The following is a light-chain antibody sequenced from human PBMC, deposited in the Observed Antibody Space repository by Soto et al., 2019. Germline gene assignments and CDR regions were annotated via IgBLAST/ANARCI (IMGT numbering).Light chain of an antibody. Sequence: QSALTQPASVSGSPGQSITISCTGTSSDVGGYNYVSWYQQHPGKAPKLMIYEVSNRPSGVSNRFSGSTSGNTASLTVSGLKDEDEADYYCRSYTSSSTRVFGGGTKLTVL. J-gene: IGLJ3*02. V-gene: IGLV2-14*01. CDR2: EVS. CDR3: RSYTSSSTRV. CDR1: SSDVGGYNY.